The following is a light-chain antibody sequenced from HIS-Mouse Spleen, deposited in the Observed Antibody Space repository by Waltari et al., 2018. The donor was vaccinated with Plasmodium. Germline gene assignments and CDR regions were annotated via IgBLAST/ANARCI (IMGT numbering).Light chain of an antibody. J-gene: IGLJ2*01. CDR1: SGSVSTIYY. Sequence: QTVVTQEPSFAVSPGGTVPLTCGLSSGSVSTIYYPSWYQQTPGPAPRTLIYSTNTRSSGVPDRFSGSILGNKAALTITGAQADDESDYYCVLYMGSGIWVFGGGTKLTVL. V-gene: IGLV8-61*01. CDR2: STN. CDR3: VLYMGSGIWV.